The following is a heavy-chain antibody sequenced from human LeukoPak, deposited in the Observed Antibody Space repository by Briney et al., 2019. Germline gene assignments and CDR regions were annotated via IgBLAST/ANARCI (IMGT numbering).Heavy chain of an antibody. J-gene: IGHJ6*02. CDR3: ARGRLDDFWSGYLDGMDV. CDR1: GYTFTSYD. CDR2: MNPNSGNT. V-gene: IGHV1-8*01. Sequence: ASVKVSCKASGYTFTSYDINWVRQATGQGLEWMGWMNPNSGNTGYAQKFQGRVAMTRNTSISTAYMELSSLRSEDTAVYYCARGRLDDFWSGYLDGMDVWGQGTTVTVSS. D-gene: IGHD3-3*01.